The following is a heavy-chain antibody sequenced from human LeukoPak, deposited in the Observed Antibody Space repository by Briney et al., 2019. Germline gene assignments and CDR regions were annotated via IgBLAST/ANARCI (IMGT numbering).Heavy chain of an antibody. Sequence: GGSLRLSCAASGFIFSDYYMSWIRQAPGEGLEWVSYISSSGSTIYYADSVKGRFTISRDNAKNSLYLQMNSLRAEDTAVYYCARTQWSDAFDIWGQGTMVTVSS. D-gene: IGHD6-19*01. CDR2: ISSSGSTI. CDR1: GFIFSDYY. V-gene: IGHV3-11*04. CDR3: ARTQWSDAFDI. J-gene: IGHJ3*02.